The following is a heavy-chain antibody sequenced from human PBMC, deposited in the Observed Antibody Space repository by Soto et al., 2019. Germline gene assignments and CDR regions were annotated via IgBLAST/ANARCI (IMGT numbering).Heavy chain of an antibody. CDR1: GYTFTSYG. J-gene: IGHJ4*02. V-gene: IGHV1-18*01. CDR3: ARDLGITMVRGADLDFDY. CDR2: ISAYNGNT. D-gene: IGHD3-10*01. Sequence: ASVKVSCKASGYTFTSYGISWVRQAPGQGLEWMGWISAYNGNTNYAQKLQGRVTMTTDTSTSTAYMELRSLRSDDTAVYYCARDLGITMVRGADLDFDYWGQGTLVTVS.